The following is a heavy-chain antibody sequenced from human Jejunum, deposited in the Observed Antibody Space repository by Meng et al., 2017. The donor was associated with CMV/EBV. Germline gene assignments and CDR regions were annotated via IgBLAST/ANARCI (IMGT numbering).Heavy chain of an antibody. CDR1: WFSLSTSEVG. CDR3: ALFTRSWFDP. CDR2: IYWDDDK. J-gene: IGHJ5*02. D-gene: IGHD2-2*01. V-gene: IGHV2-5*02. Sequence: ITLKESRPTLVKPTPTLTLTFTFSWFSLSTSEVGVGWIRQPPGKALEWLAVIYWDDDKRYSPSLKSRLTITKDTSKNQVVLTLTNMDPVDTATYYCALFTRSWFDPWGQGTLVTVSS.